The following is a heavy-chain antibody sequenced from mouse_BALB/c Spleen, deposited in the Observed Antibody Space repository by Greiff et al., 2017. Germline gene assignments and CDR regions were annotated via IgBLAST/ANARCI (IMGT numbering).Heavy chain of an antibody. Sequence: VQLQQSGPELVKPGASVRISCKASGYTFTSYYIHWVKQRPGQGLGWIGWIYPGNVNTKYNEKFKGKATLTADKSSSTAYMQLSSLTSEDSAVYFCARWEDYYAMDYWGQGTSVTVSS. V-gene: IGHV1S56*01. CDR2: IYPGNVNT. D-gene: IGHD4-1*01. J-gene: IGHJ4*01. CDR3: ARWEDYYAMDY. CDR1: GYTFTSYY.